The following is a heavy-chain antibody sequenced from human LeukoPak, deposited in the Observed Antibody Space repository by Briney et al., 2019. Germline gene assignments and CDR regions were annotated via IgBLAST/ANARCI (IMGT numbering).Heavy chain of an antibody. Sequence: GESLRISCKGSGYSFTSYWISWVRQMPGKGLEWMGRIDPSDSYTNYSPSFQGHVTISADKSISTAYLQWSSLKASDTAMYYCARLTDQSDIILTGNFDYWGLGTLVTVSS. J-gene: IGHJ4*02. CDR2: IDPSDSYT. CDR3: ARLTDQSDIILTGNFDY. D-gene: IGHD3-9*01. V-gene: IGHV5-10-1*01. CDR1: GYSFTSYW.